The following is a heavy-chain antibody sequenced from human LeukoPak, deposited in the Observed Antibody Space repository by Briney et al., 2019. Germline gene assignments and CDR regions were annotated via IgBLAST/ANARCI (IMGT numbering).Heavy chain of an antibody. CDR3: ASLRY. V-gene: IGHV4-59*08. D-gene: IGHD3-16*01. CDR2: IYYSGST. CDR1: GETMRNYY. J-gene: IGHJ4*02. Sequence: SETLSLTCTVAGETMRNYYWSWIRQPPGKGLEWIGYIYYSGSTNSNPSLKSRVTISVDTSKNQFSLKLSSVTAADTAVYYCASLRYWGQGTLVTVSS.